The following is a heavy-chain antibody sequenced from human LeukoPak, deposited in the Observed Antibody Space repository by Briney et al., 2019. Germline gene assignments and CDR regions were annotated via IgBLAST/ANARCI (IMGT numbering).Heavy chain of an antibody. J-gene: IGHJ4*02. CDR1: GGSISSYY. V-gene: IGHV4-59*08. D-gene: IGHD5-12*01. CDR2: ILYSGTT. Sequence: SETLSLTCTVSGGSISSYYWSWIRQPLGKGLEWIGYILYSGTTNSNPSLKSRVTISVDTSKNQISLKLSSVTAADTAVYYCARMGGYSGYATHWGQGTLVTVSS. CDR3: ARMGGYSGYATH.